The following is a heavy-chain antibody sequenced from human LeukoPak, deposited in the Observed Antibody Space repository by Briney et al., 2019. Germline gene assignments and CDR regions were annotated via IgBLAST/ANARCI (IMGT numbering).Heavy chain of an antibody. CDR3: ARGGPAAGRFDY. V-gene: IGHV4-38-2*02. D-gene: IGHD6-13*01. CDR2: IYHSGST. CDR1: GYSISSGYY. Sequence: SETLSLTCTVSGYSISSGYYWGWIRQPPGKGLEWIGSIYHSGSTYYNPSLKSRVTISVDTSKNQFSLKPSSVTAADTAVYYCARGGPAAGRFDYWGQGTLVTVPS. J-gene: IGHJ4*02.